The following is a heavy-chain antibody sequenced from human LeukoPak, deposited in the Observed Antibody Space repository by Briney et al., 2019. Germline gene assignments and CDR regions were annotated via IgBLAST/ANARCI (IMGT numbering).Heavy chain of an antibody. D-gene: IGHD2-8*02. CDR2: ISYDGSNK. V-gene: IGHV3-30-3*01. CDR1: GFTFSSYA. CDR3: ARASGGRQIDY. J-gene: IGHJ4*02. Sequence: GGSLRLSCAASGFTFSSYAMHWVRQAPGKGLEWVAVISYDGSNKYYADSVKGRFTISRDNAKNSLHLQMNSLRAEDTAVYYCARASGGRQIDYWGQGTLVTVSS.